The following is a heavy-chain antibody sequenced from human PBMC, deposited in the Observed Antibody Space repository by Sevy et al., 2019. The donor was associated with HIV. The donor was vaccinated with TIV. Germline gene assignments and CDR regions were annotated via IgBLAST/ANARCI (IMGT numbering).Heavy chain of an antibody. J-gene: IGHJ5*02. D-gene: IGHD3-9*01. V-gene: IGHV1-2*04. Sequence: ASVKVSCKASGYTFTDYYLHWARQAPGQGLEWMGWINPDNGVTNYAQRFQGWVTMTRDTSINTAYMELSRLTSDDTAVYYCARDSLTGYYRGNWFDPWGQGTLVTVSS. CDR2: INPDNGVT. CDR1: GYTFTDYY. CDR3: ARDSLTGYYRGNWFDP.